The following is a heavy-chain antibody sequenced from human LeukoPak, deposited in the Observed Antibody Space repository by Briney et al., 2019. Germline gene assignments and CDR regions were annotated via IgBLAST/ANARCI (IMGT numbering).Heavy chain of an antibody. V-gene: IGHV4-59*02. Sequence: PSETLSLTCAVSGASVSSHYWSWIRQSPGKGLEWIGHIYHSGTTKYNPSLKSRVTISVDTPKSQFSLKLKSVTPEDTAVYYCARTPPSLVGAVNFDYWGQGTLVTVSS. CDR3: ARTPPSLVGAVNFDY. J-gene: IGHJ4*02. D-gene: IGHD1-26*01. CDR2: IYHSGTT. CDR1: GASVSSHY.